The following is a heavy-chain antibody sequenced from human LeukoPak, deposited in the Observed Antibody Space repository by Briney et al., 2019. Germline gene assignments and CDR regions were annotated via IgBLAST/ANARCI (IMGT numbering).Heavy chain of an antibody. Sequence: ASVKVSCKASGYTFTSYGISWVRQAPGPGLEWMGRISAYNGNTNYAQKLQGKVTKTNDTSTSTAYMELRSLRSDDTAVYYCARDKPDSSWYGDYWGQGTLVTVSS. CDR3: ARDKPDSSWYGDY. J-gene: IGHJ4*02. D-gene: IGHD6-13*01. CDR1: GYTFTSYG. V-gene: IGHV1-18*01. CDR2: ISAYNGNT.